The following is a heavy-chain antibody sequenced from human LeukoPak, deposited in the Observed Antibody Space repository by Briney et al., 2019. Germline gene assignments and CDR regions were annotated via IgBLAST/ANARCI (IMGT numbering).Heavy chain of an antibody. Sequence: GGSLRLSCAASGFTFSNYEMNWVRQAPGKGLEWLSYISGNGNTIYYADSVKGRFTISRDNAKNSLYLQMNSLRAEDTAVYYCAREKYYYDSSGYYHAFFDYWGQGTLVTVSS. D-gene: IGHD3-22*01. CDR1: GFTFSNYE. J-gene: IGHJ4*02. CDR3: AREKYYYDSSGYYHAFFDY. V-gene: IGHV3-48*03. CDR2: ISGNGNTI.